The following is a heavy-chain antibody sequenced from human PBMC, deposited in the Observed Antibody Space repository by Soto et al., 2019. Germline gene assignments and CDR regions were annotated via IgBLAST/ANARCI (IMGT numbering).Heavy chain of an antibody. V-gene: IGHV1-69*13. CDR3: ASTDEANLGYVDWLLPWDY. Sequence: GASVTVSCRASGGTFSSYGISCVRKDPGQGLEWMGGIIPIFGTANYAQKFQGRVTITADESTSTAYMELSSLRSEDTAVYYCASTDEANLGYVDWLLPWDYWGKGTLVTV. CDR1: GGTFSSYG. D-gene: IGHD3-9*01. J-gene: IGHJ4*02. CDR2: IIPIFGTA.